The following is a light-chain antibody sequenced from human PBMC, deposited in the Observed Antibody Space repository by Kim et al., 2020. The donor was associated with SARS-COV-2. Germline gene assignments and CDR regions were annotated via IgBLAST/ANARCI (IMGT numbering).Light chain of an antibody. CDR3: QHYGYSPPYS. CDR1: QNIDNVF. Sequence: SPGERAIYSCRASQNIDNVFLTWYQQKPGQAPRLLIYDTSIRATGILDRFSGSGSGTDFTLTISRVEPEDFAVYHCQHYGYSPPYSFGQGTKLEI. J-gene: IGKJ2*03. V-gene: IGKV3-20*01. CDR2: DTS.